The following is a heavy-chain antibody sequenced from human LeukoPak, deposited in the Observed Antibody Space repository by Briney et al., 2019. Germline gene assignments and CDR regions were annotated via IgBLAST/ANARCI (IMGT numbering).Heavy chain of an antibody. V-gene: IGHV3-21*01. Sequence: PGGSLTLSCAASGFPFSSYSMIGVPQARERGLEWVTSIRFTGNYIYYADSVKGRFAISRDDAKNLLSLQMISLRVEDTAVYYCARVGPRRDGYNGDYWGQGTLVTVSS. CDR2: IRFTGNYI. J-gene: IGHJ4*02. D-gene: IGHD5-24*01. CDR3: ARVGPRRDGYNGDY. CDR1: GFPFSSYS.